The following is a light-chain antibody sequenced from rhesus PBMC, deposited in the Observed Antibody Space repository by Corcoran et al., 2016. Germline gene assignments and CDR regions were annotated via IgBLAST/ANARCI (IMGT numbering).Light chain of an antibody. V-gene: IGKV3S9*01. Sequence: EIVMTQSPATLSLSPGERATLSCRASQSVSSYVAWYQQKPEPAPRILIYGESSRATGIPDRVSGSGSGTDFTPIISSLEPEDVGVYYCQQYNNWNTFGGGTKVELK. J-gene: IGKJ4*01. CDR3: QQYNNWNT. CDR1: QSVSSY. CDR2: GES.